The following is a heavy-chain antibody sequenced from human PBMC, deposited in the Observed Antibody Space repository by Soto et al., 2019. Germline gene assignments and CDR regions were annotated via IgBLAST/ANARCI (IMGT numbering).Heavy chain of an antibody. CDR3: AKDSPLAVAGRNYYYNGLDV. Sequence: EVQLLESGGGLVQPGGSLRLSCAASGFTFSSYAMSWVRQAPGKGLEWVSAISGSGGSTYYADSVKGRFTISRDNSKNPPYLQMNSLRAEDTAVYYCAKDSPLAVAGRNYYYNGLDVWGEGTTVAVSS. J-gene: IGHJ6*04. CDR1: GFTFSSYA. V-gene: IGHV3-23*01. CDR2: ISGSGGST. D-gene: IGHD6-19*01.